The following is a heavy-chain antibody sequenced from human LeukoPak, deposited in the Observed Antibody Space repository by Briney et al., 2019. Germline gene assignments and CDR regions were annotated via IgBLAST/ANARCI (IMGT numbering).Heavy chain of an antibody. Sequence: GGSLRLSCAASGFTFSSFWIYWVRHAPGKGLVWVSRINSDGSETMYADSVKGRFTISRDNAKNTLYLEMNTLRAEDTAVYYCARVRMGDDFSPFDYWGQGTLVTVSS. CDR1: GFTFSSFW. V-gene: IGHV3-74*03. J-gene: IGHJ4*02. CDR3: ARVRMGDDFSPFDY. CDR2: INSDGSET. D-gene: IGHD3-16*01.